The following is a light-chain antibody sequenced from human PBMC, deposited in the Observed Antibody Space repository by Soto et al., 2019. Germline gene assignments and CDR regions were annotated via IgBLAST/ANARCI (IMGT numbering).Light chain of an antibody. Sequence: DIQMTQSPSSLSASVGATVTISCRASQSISSHLNWYQQKPGKAPKLMIYKASTLKSGVPSRFSGSGSGTECTLTISSLQPDDVATYYCQQYETNPGTSGQGTKVDIK. CDR3: QQYETNPGT. J-gene: IGKJ1*01. CDR2: KAS. V-gene: IGKV1-5*03. CDR1: QSISSH.